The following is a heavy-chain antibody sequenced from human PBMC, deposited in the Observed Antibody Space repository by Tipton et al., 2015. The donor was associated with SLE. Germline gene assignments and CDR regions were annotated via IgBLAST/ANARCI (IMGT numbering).Heavy chain of an antibody. CDR3: ARLNDATAIASFDY. Sequence: TLSLTCTVSGDSITSYYWNWIRQPPGKGLEWIGYIYYNGHTNYSPSLKSRVTLSVDTSKNQFSLTLSSVTAADTAVYYCARLNDATAIASFDYWGQGNLDTVSS. V-gene: IGHV4-59*01. CDR1: GDSITSYY. D-gene: IGHD2-21*02. CDR2: IYYNGHT. J-gene: IGHJ4*02.